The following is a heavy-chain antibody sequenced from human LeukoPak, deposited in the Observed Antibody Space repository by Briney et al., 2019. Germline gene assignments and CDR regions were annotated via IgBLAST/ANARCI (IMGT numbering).Heavy chain of an antibody. J-gene: IGHJ5*02. D-gene: IGHD4-17*01. V-gene: IGHV4-59*01. Sequence: SETLSLTCTVSGGSISSYYWSWIRQPPGKGLEWIGYIYYSGSTNYNPSLKSRVTISVDTSKNQFSLKLSFVTAADTAVYYCARSHDYGDYVGWFDPWGQGTLVTVSS. CDR2: IYYSGST. CDR3: ARSHDYGDYVGWFDP. CDR1: GGSISSYY.